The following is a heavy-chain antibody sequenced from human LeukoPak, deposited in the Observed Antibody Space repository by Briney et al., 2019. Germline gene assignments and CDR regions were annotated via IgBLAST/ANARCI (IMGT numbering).Heavy chain of an antibody. D-gene: IGHD3-22*01. V-gene: IGHV3-30-3*01. CDR3: ARDGNYYDSSGSHFDY. Sequence: GRSLRLSCAASGFTFSSYAMHWVRQAPGKGLEWVAVISYDGSNKYYADSVKGRFTISRDNSKNTLYLQMNSLRAEDTAVYYCARDGNYYDSSGSHFDYWGQGTLVTVSS. CDR1: GFTFSSYA. CDR2: ISYDGSNK. J-gene: IGHJ4*02.